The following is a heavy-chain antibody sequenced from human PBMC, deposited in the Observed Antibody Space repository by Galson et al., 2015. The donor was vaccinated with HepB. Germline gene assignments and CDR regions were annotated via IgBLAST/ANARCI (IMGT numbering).Heavy chain of an antibody. V-gene: IGHV3-21*01. CDR2: ISSSSSYI. J-gene: IGHJ4*02. Sequence: SLRLSCAASGFTFSSYSMNWVRQAPGKGLEWVSSISSSSSYIYYADSVKVRFTISRDNAKNSLYLQMNSLRAEDTAVYYCARGLGNAGGWDYWGQGTLVTVSS. CDR1: GFTFSSYS. CDR3: ARGLGNAGGWDY. D-gene: IGHD3-16*01.